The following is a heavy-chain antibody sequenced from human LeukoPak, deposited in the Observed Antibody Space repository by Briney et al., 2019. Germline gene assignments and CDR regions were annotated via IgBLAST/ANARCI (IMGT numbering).Heavy chain of an antibody. CDR1: GGSISSYY. D-gene: IGHD6-6*01. V-gene: IGHV4-4*09. CDR3: ARHRGVAARPGAFDI. J-gene: IGHJ3*02. Sequence: SETLSLTCTVSGGSISSYYWSWIRQPPGKGLEWIGYIYTSGSTNYNPSLKSRVTISVDTSKNQFSLKLCSVTAADTAVYYCARHRGVAARPGAFDIWGQGTMVTVSS. CDR2: IYTSGST.